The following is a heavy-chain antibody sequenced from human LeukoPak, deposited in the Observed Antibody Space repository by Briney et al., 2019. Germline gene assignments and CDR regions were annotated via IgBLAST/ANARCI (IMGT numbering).Heavy chain of an antibody. CDR1: GGSISSYY. CDR2: ISGSGGST. Sequence: SSETLSLTCTVSGGSISSYYWSWVRQAPGKGLEWVSAISGSGGSTYYADSVKGRFTISRDNSKNTLYLQMNSLRAEDTAVYYCAKGMASEGYYDSSGYLIPDYWGQGTLVTVSS. J-gene: IGHJ4*02. V-gene: IGHV3-23*01. D-gene: IGHD3-22*01. CDR3: AKGMASEGYYDSSGYLIPDY.